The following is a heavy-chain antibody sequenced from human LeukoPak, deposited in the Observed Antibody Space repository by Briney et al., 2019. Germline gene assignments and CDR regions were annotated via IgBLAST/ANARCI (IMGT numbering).Heavy chain of an antibody. CDR2: IRSKANSYAT. Sequence: PGGSLRLSCAASGFTFSGSAMHWVRQASGKGLEWVGRIRSKANSYATAYAASVKGRFTISRDDSKNTAYLQMNSLKTEDTAVYYCTRQGIAAAGTYYYYMDVWGKGTTVTVPS. CDR1: GFTFSGSA. J-gene: IGHJ6*03. V-gene: IGHV3-73*01. CDR3: TRQGIAAAGTYYYYMDV. D-gene: IGHD6-13*01.